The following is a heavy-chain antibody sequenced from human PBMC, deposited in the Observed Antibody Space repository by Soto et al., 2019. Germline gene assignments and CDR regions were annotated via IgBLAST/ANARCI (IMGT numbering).Heavy chain of an antibody. Sequence: PGGSLRLSCAASGFTFDSPYSHGMSWVRQSPGKGPEWVSTISSNGANTHYAESVKGRFTISKDASRNTVHLHMNSLRAEGTATYFCVSWVSAHFDYWGHGTPVTVSS. CDR2: ISSNGANT. CDR3: VSWVSAHFDY. CDR1: GFTFDSPYSHG. D-gene: IGHD2-8*01. V-gene: IGHV3-23*01. J-gene: IGHJ4*01.